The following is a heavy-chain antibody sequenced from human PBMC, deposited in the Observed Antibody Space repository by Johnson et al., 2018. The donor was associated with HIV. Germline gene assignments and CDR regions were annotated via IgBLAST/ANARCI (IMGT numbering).Heavy chain of an antibody. D-gene: IGHD1-26*01. CDR1: GFTFSSYG. Sequence: VQLVESGGGVVQPGRSLRLSCAASGFTFSSYGMHWVRQAPGKGLEWVAVIWYDGSNKYYADSVKGRFTLSRDNSKNTLYLQMNSLRTEDTAVYYCARALGVGATADDAFDICGQGTMVTVSS. J-gene: IGHJ3*02. V-gene: IGHV3-30*19. CDR2: IWYDGSNK. CDR3: ARALGVGATADDAFDI.